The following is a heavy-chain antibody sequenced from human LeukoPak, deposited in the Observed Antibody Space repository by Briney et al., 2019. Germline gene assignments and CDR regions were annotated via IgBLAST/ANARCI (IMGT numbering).Heavy chain of an antibody. Sequence: GGSLRLSCAASGLTFSSYAMSWVRQAPGKGLEWVSGISGNGGGTYYADSVKGRFTISRDNSKNTLYLQMNSPRVGDTAVYYCAKSFGYSRSWFDNWSQGTLVTVSS. J-gene: IGHJ4*02. CDR3: AKSFGYSRSWFDN. D-gene: IGHD6-13*01. CDR1: GLTFSSYA. CDR2: ISGNGGGT. V-gene: IGHV3-23*01.